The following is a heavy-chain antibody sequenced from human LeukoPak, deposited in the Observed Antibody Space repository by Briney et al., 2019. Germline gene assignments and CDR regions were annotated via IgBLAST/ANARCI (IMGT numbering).Heavy chain of an antibody. D-gene: IGHD3-10*01. CDR3: ARLSMVRGVIITE. V-gene: IGHV4-59*01. CDR1: GGSISSYY. J-gene: IGHJ4*02. CDR2: IYYSGST. Sequence: SETLSLTCTVSGGSISSYYWSWIRQPPGKGLEWIGYIYYSGSTNYNPSLKSRVTISVDTSKNQFSLKLSSVTAADTAVYYCARLSMVRGVIITEWGQGTLVTVSS.